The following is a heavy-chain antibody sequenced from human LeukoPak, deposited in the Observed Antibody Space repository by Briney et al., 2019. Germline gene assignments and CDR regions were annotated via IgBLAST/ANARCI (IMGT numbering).Heavy chain of an antibody. CDR3: ATSPATSRNY. Sequence: SETLSLTCAVYGGSFSGYYWNWIRRPPGKGLKWIGEINHSGRTTYNPSLKSRVTISVDTSKNQFSLKLSSVTAADTAVYYCATSPATSRNYWGQGTLVTVSS. CDR1: GGSFSGYY. J-gene: IGHJ4*02. V-gene: IGHV4-34*01. D-gene: IGHD2-15*01. CDR2: INHSGRT.